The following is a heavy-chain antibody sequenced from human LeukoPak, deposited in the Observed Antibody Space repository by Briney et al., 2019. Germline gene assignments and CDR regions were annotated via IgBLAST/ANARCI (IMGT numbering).Heavy chain of an antibody. Sequence: ASVKVSCKASGYTFTSYAMNWVRQAPGHGLEWMGWINTNTGNPTYAQGFTGRFVFSLDTSVSTAYLQISSLKAEDTAVYYCVSDHSSGYYFAFDYWGQGTPVTVSS. J-gene: IGHJ4*02. CDR1: GYTFTSYA. CDR2: INTNTGNP. CDR3: VSDHSSGYYFAFDY. V-gene: IGHV7-4-1*02. D-gene: IGHD3-22*01.